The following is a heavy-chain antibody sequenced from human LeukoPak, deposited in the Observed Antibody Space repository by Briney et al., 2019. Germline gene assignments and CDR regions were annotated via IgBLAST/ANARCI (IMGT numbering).Heavy chain of an antibody. CDR3: AGGYSYFPDYYGMDV. CDR2: INHSGST. J-gene: IGHJ6*02. D-gene: IGHD5-18*01. Sequence: PSETLSLTCTVSGGSISSYYWSWIRQPPGKGLEWIGEINHSGSTNYNPSLKSRVTISVDTSKNQFSLKLSSVTAADTAVYYCAGGYSYFPDYYGMDVWGQGTTVTVSS. CDR1: GGSISSYY. V-gene: IGHV4-34*01.